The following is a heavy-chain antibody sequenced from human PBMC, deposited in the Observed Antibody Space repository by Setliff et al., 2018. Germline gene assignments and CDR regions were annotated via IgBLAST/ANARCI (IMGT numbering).Heavy chain of an antibody. CDR1: GYTFEYFG. D-gene: IGHD3-10*01. V-gene: IGHV1-18*01. CDR3: AKEPALSLTESIRRLYYDYALDV. Sequence: ASVKVSCKASGYTFEYFGISWVRQAPGQGLEWMGWISGHNGKTNIAQKFQGRLTMTTDTTTAYMELWSLTSDDTAIYFCAKEPALSLTESIRRLYYDYALDVWGQGTTVTVSS. J-gene: IGHJ6*02. CDR2: ISGHNGKT.